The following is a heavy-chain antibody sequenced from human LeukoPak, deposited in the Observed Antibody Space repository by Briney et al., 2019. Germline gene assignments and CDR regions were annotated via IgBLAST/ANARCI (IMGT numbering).Heavy chain of an antibody. J-gene: IGHJ4*02. Sequence: PSETLSLTCTVSGGSISSYYWSWIRLPPGKGLECIGYIYYSGSTNYNPSLKSRVTISVDTSKNQFSLKLTSVTAADTAVYYCAREFGSGYSLWGQGSLVTVSS. CDR3: AREFGSGYSL. CDR1: GGSISSYY. V-gene: IGHV4-59*01. CDR2: IYYSGST. D-gene: IGHD3-22*01.